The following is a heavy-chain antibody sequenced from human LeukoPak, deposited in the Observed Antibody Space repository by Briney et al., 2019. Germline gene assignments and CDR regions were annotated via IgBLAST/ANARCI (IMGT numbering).Heavy chain of an antibody. V-gene: IGHV1-69*04. Sequence: VASVKVSCKASGGTSNSHAISWVRQAPGQGLEWMGRIIPNLGTTNRAQNFQDRVTLTADKSTNTAYMELTSLTSDDTAVYYCATTNDGGAYQWGDFFDFWGQGTLVTVSS. CDR1: GGTSNSHA. CDR2: IIPNLGTT. D-gene: IGHD3-16*01. CDR3: ATTNDGGAYQWGDFFDF. J-gene: IGHJ4*02.